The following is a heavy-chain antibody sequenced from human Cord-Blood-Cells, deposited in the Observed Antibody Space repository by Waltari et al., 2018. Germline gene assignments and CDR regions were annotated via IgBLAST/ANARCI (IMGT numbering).Heavy chain of an antibody. D-gene: IGHD3-3*01. V-gene: IGHV4-39*01. Sequence: QLQLQESGPGLVKPSETLSLTCTVSGGSISSSSYYWGWIRQPPGKGLEWIGSIYYSGTTYYNPSRMSRVTISVDTSKNQFSLKLSSVTAADTAVNYCARGNVLRFLEWLLPLDYWGQGTLVTVSS. CDR3: ARGNVLRFLEWLLPLDY. CDR2: IYYSGTT. CDR1: GGSISSSSYY. J-gene: IGHJ4*02.